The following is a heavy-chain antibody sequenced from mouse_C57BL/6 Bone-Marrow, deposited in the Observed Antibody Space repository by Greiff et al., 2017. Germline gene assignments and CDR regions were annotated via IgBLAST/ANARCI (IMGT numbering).Heavy chain of an antibody. D-gene: IGHD2-3*01. CDR3: ARWLLPWYFDV. Sequence: VQLQQSGPELVKPGASVKISCKASGYAFSSSWMHWVKQRPGKGLEWIGRIYPGDGDTNYNGKFKGKATLTADKSSSTAYMQLSSLTSEDSAVYFCARWLLPWYFDVWGTGTTVTVSS. J-gene: IGHJ1*03. V-gene: IGHV1-82*01. CDR2: IYPGDGDT. CDR1: GYAFSSSW.